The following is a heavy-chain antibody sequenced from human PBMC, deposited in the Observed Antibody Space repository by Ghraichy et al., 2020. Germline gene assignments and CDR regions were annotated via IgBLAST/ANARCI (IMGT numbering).Heavy chain of an antibody. CDR1: GLSDYS. J-gene: IGHJ6*02. Sequence: GGSLRLSCVGSGLSDYSMNWVRQSPGKGLEWISYITRSSSFKSYADSVKGRFTISRDNAQNSLYLQMNSLRDEDTAVYYCARGSSVVRFYYYDGMDVWDQGTTVTVSS. CDR3: ARGSSVVRFYYYDGMDV. CDR2: ITRSSSFK. D-gene: IGHD4-23*01. V-gene: IGHV3-48*02.